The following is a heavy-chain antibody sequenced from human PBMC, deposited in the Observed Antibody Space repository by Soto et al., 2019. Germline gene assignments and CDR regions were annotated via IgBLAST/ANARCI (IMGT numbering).Heavy chain of an antibody. D-gene: IGHD2-15*01. Sequence: SETLSLTCAVYGGSFSGYYWSWIRQPPGKGLEWIGEINHSGSTNYNPSLKSRVTITRDTSTSTVYMDLSSLRYEDTAVYYCARDNSQNYGTPAASSWFHPWGQGTPVTVSS. CDR3: ARDNSQNYGTPAASSWFHP. J-gene: IGHJ5*02. CDR1: GGSFSGYY. V-gene: IGHV4-34*01. CDR2: INHSGST.